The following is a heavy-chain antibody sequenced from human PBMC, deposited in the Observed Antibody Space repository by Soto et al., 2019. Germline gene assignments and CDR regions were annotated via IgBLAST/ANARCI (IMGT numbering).Heavy chain of an antibody. J-gene: IGHJ4*02. CDR3: ARDRARREVDY. Sequence: GGSLRLSCAASGFTFSSYWMHWVRQAPGKGLGWVSRINSDGSSTSYADSVKGRFTISRDNAKNTLYLQMNSLRAEDSAVYYCARDRARREVDYWGQGTLVTVSS. V-gene: IGHV3-74*01. D-gene: IGHD1-26*01. CDR1: GFTFSSYW. CDR2: INSDGSST.